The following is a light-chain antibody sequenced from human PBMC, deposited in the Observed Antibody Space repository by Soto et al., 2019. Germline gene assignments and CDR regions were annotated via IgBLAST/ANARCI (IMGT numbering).Light chain of an antibody. CDR2: EVS. Sequence: QSALTQPPSASGSPGQSVTISCTGTSSDVVGYNYVSWYQQHPGKAPKLMIYEVSKRPSGVPDRFSGSKSGTTASLAVSGLQTGDEADYYCGTWDSSLSADVFGTGTKVTVL. CDR1: SSDVVGYNY. J-gene: IGLJ1*01. V-gene: IGLV2-8*01. CDR3: GTWDSSLSADV.